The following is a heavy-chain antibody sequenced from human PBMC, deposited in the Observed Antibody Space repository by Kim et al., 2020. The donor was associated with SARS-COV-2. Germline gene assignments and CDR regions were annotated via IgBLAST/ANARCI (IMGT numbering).Heavy chain of an antibody. V-gene: IGHV1-3*01. J-gene: IGHJ4*02. CDR2: NT. Sequence: NTKYSQKFQGRVTITRDTSASTAYMELSSLRSEDTAVYYCARLSGWTDYWGQGTLVTVSS. CDR3: ARLSGWTDY. D-gene: IGHD6-19*01.